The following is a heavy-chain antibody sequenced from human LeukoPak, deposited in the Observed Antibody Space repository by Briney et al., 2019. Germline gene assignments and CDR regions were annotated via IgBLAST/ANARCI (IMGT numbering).Heavy chain of an antibody. Sequence: GGSLRLSCAASGFXFNELWMSWVRQAPGKGLEWVANIKGDGSEKWYADSVEGRFTISRDNAKNSLYLQMSSLRVEDTAVYYCERDYGGSWGQGTLVTVSS. CDR1: GFXFNELW. CDR2: IKGDGSEK. V-gene: IGHV3-7*05. D-gene: IGHD3-16*01. CDR3: ERDYGGS. J-gene: IGHJ5*02.